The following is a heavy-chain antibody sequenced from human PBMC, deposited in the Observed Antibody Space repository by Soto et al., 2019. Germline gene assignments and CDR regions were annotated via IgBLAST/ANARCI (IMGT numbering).Heavy chain of an antibody. V-gene: IGHV1-18*01. J-gene: IGHJ5*02. D-gene: IGHD2-2*01. CDR3: SRDLGYCLIATCSREWFDP. CDR1: GYTFTTHG. CDR2: VRGDNGHT. Sequence: QVQLVQSGAEVKKPGASVKVSCKASGYTFTTHGISWVRQVPGQGLEWMGWVRGDNGHTNYAQSLQGRVTMTTDTSTNTAYMALRSLRSHHTSVYSFSRDLGYCLIATCSREWFDPWCQGTLFTVSS.